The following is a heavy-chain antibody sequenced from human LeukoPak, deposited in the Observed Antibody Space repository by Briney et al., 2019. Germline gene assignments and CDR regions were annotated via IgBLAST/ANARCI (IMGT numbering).Heavy chain of an antibody. CDR1: GSSFTIYS. CDR2: IYTGDSDT. Sequence: GESLKISCKGSGSSFTIYSIGGARQMHGKGLDGMGIIYTGDSDTRYSPSIQGQVTTSADKSISTAYPQWSSLKASDTAMHYCARRVRPVVVPAAPSFDYWGQRTLVTASS. D-gene: IGHD2-2*01. CDR3: ARRVRPVVVPAAPSFDY. V-gene: IGHV5-51*01. J-gene: IGHJ4*02.